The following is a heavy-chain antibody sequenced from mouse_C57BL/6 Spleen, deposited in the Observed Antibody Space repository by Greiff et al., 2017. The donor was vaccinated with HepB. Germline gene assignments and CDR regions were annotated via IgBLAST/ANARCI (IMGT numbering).Heavy chain of an antibody. D-gene: IGHD1-1*01. Sequence: EVQVVESGEGLVKPGGSLKLSCAASGFTFSSYAMSWVRQTPEKRLEWVAYISSGGDYIYYADTVKGRFTISRDNARNTLYLQMSSLKSEDTAMYYCTRNYYGSRNYFDYWGQGTTLTVSS. J-gene: IGHJ2*01. CDR1: GFTFSSYA. CDR3: TRNYYGSRNYFDY. CDR2: ISSGGDYI. V-gene: IGHV5-9-1*02.